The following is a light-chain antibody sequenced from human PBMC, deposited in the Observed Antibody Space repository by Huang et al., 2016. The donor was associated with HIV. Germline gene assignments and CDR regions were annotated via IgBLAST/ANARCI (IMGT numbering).Light chain of an antibody. CDR1: QTITTY. J-gene: IGKJ1*01. CDR3: QQSYNSPWT. Sequence: DIHLTQSPTSLSASVGDRVTFTCRAHQTITTYLNWYQQKPGKAPRLLISAASTLQSGVPPSFSGSGSGTEFALTISSLQPEDFHTYYCQQSYNSPWTFGQGTKVE. V-gene: IGKV1-39*01. CDR2: AAS.